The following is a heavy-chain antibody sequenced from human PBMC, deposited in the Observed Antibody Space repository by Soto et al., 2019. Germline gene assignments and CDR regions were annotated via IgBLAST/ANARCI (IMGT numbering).Heavy chain of an antibody. CDR1: GGSISSYY. V-gene: IGHV4-59*01. J-gene: IGHJ4*02. D-gene: IGHD2-8*01. Sequence: PSETLSLTCTVSGGSISSYYWSWIRQPPGKGLEWIGYIYYSGSTNYNPSLKSRVTISVDTSKNQFSLKLSSVTAADTAVYYCARVDDSLYPQTFDYWGQGTLVTVSS. CDR3: ARVDDSLYPQTFDY. CDR2: IYYSGST.